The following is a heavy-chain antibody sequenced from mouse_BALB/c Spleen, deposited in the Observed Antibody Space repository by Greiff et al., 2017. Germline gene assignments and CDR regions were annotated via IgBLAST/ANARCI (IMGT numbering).Heavy chain of an antibody. V-gene: IGHV5-6-5*01. Sequence: EVMLVESGGGLVKPGGSLKLSCAASGFTFSSYAMSWVRQTPEKRLEWVASISSGGSTYYPDSVKGRFTISRDNARNILYLQMSSLRSEDTAMYYCARGSLLRLRDFDYWGQGTTLTVSS. CDR2: ISSGGST. J-gene: IGHJ2*01. CDR1: GFTFSSYA. CDR3: ARGSLLRLRDFDY. D-gene: IGHD1-2*01.